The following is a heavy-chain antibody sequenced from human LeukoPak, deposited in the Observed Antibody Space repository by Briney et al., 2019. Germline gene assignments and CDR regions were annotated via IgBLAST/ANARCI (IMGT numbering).Heavy chain of an antibody. CDR2: ISYDGSNK. J-gene: IGHJ3*02. Sequence: GGSLRLSCAVSGITLSNYGMSWVRQAPGKGLEWVAVISYDGSNKYYADSVKGRFTISRDNSKNTLYLQMNSLRAEDTAVYYCAREKIRWELGLGAFDIWGQGTMVTVSS. D-gene: IGHD1-26*01. CDR1: GITLSNYG. CDR3: AREKIRWELGLGAFDI. V-gene: IGHV3-30*03.